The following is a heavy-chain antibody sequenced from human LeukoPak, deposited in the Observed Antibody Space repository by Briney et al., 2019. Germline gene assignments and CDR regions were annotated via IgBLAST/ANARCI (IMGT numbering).Heavy chain of an antibody. CDR1: GFTFSDYY. V-gene: IGHV3-30*02. J-gene: IGHJ4*02. CDR2: IRYDGSNK. CDR3: AKVHRGSSFFAGPFDY. Sequence: GGSLRLSCAASGFTFSDYYMSWIRQAPGKGLEWVAFIRYDGSNKYYADSVKGRFTISRDNSKNTLYLQMNSLRAEDTAVYYCAKVHRGSSFFAGPFDYWGQGTLVTVSS. D-gene: IGHD1-26*01.